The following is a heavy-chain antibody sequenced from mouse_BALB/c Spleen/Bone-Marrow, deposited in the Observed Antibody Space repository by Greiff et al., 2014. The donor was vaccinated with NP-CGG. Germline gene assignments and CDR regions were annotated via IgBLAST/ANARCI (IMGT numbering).Heavy chain of an antibody. CDR2: ISTYSGNT. Sequence: VQLQQSGPELVRPGASVKISCKGSGYTFTDYAMHWVKQSHAQSLEWIGVISTYSGNTTLNQKFKGKATMTVDKSSSTAYMELAGLTSEDSAIYDGAGDDDCYGGMDYWGQGTSLTVSS. CDR1: GYTFTDYA. CDR3: AGDDDCYGGMDY. V-gene: IGHV1S137*01. J-gene: IGHJ4*01. D-gene: IGHD1-1*01.